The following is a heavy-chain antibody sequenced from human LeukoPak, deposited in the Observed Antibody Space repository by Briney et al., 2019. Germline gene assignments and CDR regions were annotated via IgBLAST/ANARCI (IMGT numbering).Heavy chain of an antibody. J-gene: IGHJ5*02. Sequence: SETLSLTCAVSGGSISSNSYYWGWIRQPPGKGLEWIGSIYYSGSTYYNPSLKSRVTISVDTSKNQFSLKLSSVTAADTAVYYCARLFRGVVVVNAGWFDPWGQGTLVTVSS. CDR1: GGSISSNSYY. D-gene: IGHD3-22*01. CDR2: IYYSGST. CDR3: ARLFRGVVVVNAGWFDP. V-gene: IGHV4-39*01.